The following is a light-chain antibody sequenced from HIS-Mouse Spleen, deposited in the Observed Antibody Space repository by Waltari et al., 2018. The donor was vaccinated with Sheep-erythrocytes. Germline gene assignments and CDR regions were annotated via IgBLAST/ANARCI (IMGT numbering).Light chain of an antibody. J-gene: IGLJ3*02. CDR2: DVS. Sequence: QSALTQPRSVSGSPGPSVTISCTGTSRDVGGYNYFSWYQQHPGKAPKLMIYDVSKRPSGVPDRFSGSKSGNTASLTISGLQAEDEADYYCCSYAGSFWVFGGGTKLTVL. CDR1: SRDVGGYNY. V-gene: IGLV2-11*01. CDR3: CSYAGSFWV.